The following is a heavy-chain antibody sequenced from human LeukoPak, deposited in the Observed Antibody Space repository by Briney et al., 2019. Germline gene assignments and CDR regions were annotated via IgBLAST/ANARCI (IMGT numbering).Heavy chain of an antibody. CDR2: ISNSGGHI. V-gene: IGHV3-23*01. D-gene: IGHD3-10*01. CDR3: AKDPGSRGPPDY. J-gene: IGHJ4*02. Sequence: GGSLRLSCVASGFTFKSYAMSWVRQAPGKGLEWVAGISNSGGHIYYADSVKDRFTISRDNSKMTLSLQMSTLRAEDTAVYYCAKDPGSRGPPDYWGQGTLVTVSS. CDR1: GFTFKSYA.